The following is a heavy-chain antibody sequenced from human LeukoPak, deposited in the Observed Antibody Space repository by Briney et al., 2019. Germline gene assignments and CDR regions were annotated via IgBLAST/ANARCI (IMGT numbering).Heavy chain of an antibody. CDR2: ISYDGSNK. D-gene: IGHD6-19*01. CDR3: ATATPYSSGWYSLDY. J-gene: IGHJ4*02. CDR1: GFTFSSYG. Sequence: GGSLRLSCAASGFTFSSYGMHWVRQAPGKGLEWVEVISYDGSNKYYADSVKGRFTISRDNSKNTLYLQMNSLRAEDTAVYYCATATPYSSGWYSLDYWGQGTLVTVSS. V-gene: IGHV3-30*03.